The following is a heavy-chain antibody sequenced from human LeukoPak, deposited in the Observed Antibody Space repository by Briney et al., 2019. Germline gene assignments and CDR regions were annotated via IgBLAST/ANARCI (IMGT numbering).Heavy chain of an antibody. CDR1: GYTFTSYG. CDR2: ISAYNGNT. Sequence: ASVKVSCKASGYTFTSYGISWVRQAPGQGLEWMGWISAYNGNTNYAQKLQGRVTMTTDTSTSTAYMELRSLRSDDTAVYYCARSLKKESNDAFDIWGQGTMVTVSS. D-gene: IGHD2-8*01. V-gene: IGHV1-18*01. CDR3: ARSLKKESNDAFDI. J-gene: IGHJ3*02.